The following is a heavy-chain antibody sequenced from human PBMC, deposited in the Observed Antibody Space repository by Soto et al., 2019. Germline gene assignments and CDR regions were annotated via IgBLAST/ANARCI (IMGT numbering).Heavy chain of an antibody. V-gene: IGHV3-21*01. Sequence: EVQLVESGGGLVKPGGSLRLSCAASGFIFSSYTMNWVRQAPGKGLEWVSSISSSSRYKDYADSVKGRFTISRDNARNSLFLQMNSLRGEDTAVYYCARDPPPSYNYGTSPYFLDYGMDVWCHETTVTVSS. CDR2: ISSSSRYK. J-gene: IGHJ6*02. CDR3: ARDPPPSYNYGTSPYFLDYGMDV. CDR1: GFIFSSYT. D-gene: IGHD3-22*01.